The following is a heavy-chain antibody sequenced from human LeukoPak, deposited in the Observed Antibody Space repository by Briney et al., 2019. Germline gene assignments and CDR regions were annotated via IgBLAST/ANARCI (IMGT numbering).Heavy chain of an antibody. Sequence: PSQTLSLTCSVSVGSISSSGSYWSWIRQHPERGLEWIGYIFSSGDPYYNPSLKSRLTIAVDTSTKQFSLKLSSVTAADTAVYYCARDQGGYGGLDSWGHGTLVTVSS. CDR1: VGSISSSGSY. CDR2: IFSSGDP. J-gene: IGHJ4*01. CDR3: ARDQGGYGGLDS. D-gene: IGHD3-22*01. V-gene: IGHV4-31*03.